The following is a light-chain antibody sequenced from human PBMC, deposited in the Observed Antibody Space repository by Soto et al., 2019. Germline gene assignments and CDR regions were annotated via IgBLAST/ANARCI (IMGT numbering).Light chain of an antibody. Sequence: DIQMTQFPSSLSASVGDRVTITCRASQGISNYLAWYQQKPGKVPELLFYAASTLQSGVPSRFSGSGSGTDFTLTISSLQPEDVATYYCQKYNPAPTFGGGTKVEIK. CDR3: QKYNPAPT. CDR1: QGISNY. J-gene: IGKJ4*01. V-gene: IGKV1-27*01. CDR2: AAS.